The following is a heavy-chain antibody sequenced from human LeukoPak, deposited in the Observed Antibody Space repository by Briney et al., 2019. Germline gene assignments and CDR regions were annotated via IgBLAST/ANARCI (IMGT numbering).Heavy chain of an antibody. J-gene: IGHJ6*02. CDR2: ISGSGGST. CDR3: AKNYYYYYGMDV. V-gene: IGHV3-23*01. Sequence: PGRSLRLSCAASGFNFSNYAMSWVRQAPGKGLEWVSAISGSGGSTYYADSVEGRFTISRDNSKNMLYLQMNSLRAEDTAVYYCAKNYYYYYGMDVWGQGTTVTVSS. CDR1: GFNFSNYA.